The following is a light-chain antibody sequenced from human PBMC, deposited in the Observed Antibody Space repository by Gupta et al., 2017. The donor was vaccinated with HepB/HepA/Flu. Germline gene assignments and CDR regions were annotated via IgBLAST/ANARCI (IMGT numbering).Light chain of an antibody. J-gene: IGLJ3*02. CDR2: RNN. CDR1: TSNIGSNY. Sequence: QSVMTQPPSASGTPGQKVSISCSGSTSNIGSNYVYWYQQLPGAAPKLLIYRNNQRPSGVSDRFSGSKSGTSASLAISGLRPEDEADYYCAAWQDRGHGWVFGGGTKVTV. V-gene: IGLV1-47*01. CDR3: AAWQDRGHGWV.